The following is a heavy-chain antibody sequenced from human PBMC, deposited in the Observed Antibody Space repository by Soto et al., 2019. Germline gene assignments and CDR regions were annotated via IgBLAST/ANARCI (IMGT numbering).Heavy chain of an antibody. CDR3: AAGEASSRNLAPYYLDF. J-gene: IGHJ4*02. CDR1: GGSMRNYF. D-gene: IGHD6-13*01. V-gene: IGHV4-59*01. CDR2: IHYSGTT. Sequence: SETLSLTCTVSGGSMRNYFCTWIRQPPGKGLEWIGYIHYSGTTSFFPSYNPSLRSRVTISEDTSKNQFSLKLLSVTTADTAVYFCAAGEASSRNLAPYYLDFWGQGTLVTVSS.